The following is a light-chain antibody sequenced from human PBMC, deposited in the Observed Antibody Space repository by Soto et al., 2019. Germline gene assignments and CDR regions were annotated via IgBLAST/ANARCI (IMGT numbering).Light chain of an antibody. CDR3: SSYTDNSTLV. J-gene: IGLJ3*02. V-gene: IGLV2-14*01. CDR1: SSDVGGYNY. CDR2: EVS. Sequence: QSALTQPASVSGSPGQSITISCTGTSSDVGGYNYVSWYQQHPDKAPKLILYEVSNRPSGTSNRFSGSKSGNTASLTISGLQTEDGADYYCSSYTDNSTLVFGTGTKLTVL.